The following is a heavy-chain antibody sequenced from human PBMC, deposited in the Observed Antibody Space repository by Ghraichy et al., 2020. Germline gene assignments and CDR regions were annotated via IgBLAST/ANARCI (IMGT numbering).Heavy chain of an antibody. CDR2: ITSSSSYI. J-gene: IGHJ4*02. CDR1: GFTFSSYS. Sequence: GGSLRLSCAASGFTFSSYSMGWVRQAPGKGLEWVSSITSSSSYIYYADSVKGRFTISRDNAKNSLYLQMNSLRAEDTAVYYCARSWKEVGARDYWGQGTLVTVSS. CDR3: ARSWKEVGARDY. V-gene: IGHV3-21*01. D-gene: IGHD1-26*01.